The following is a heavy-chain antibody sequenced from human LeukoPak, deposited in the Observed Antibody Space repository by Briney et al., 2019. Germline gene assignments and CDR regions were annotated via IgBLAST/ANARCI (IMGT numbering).Heavy chain of an antibody. V-gene: IGHV3-23*01. Sequence: GGSLRLSCAASGFTFSTYAMYWVRQAPGKGLEWVSGIFGSGGSTHYADSVKGRFTISRDNSKNTVYLQMNSLRAEDTAVYYCAKTTTGYSSGRYPGRPVDYWGQGTLVTVSS. D-gene: IGHD6-19*01. CDR3: AKTTTGYSSGRYPGRPVDY. CDR1: GFTFSTYA. CDR2: IFGSGGST. J-gene: IGHJ4*02.